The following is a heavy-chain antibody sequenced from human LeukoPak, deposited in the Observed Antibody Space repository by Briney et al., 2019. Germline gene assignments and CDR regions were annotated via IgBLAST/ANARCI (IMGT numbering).Heavy chain of an antibody. J-gene: IGHJ3*02. D-gene: IGHD2-2*01. V-gene: IGHV1-3*01. CDR3: ARDSVRINLFRYCSSTSCHDAFDI. CDR1: GYTFTSYA. CDR2: INAGNGNT. Sequence: GASVKVSCKASGYTFTSYAMHWVRQAPGQRLEWMGWINAGNGNTKYSQKFQGRVTITRDTSASTAYMELSSLRSEDTAVYYCARDSVRINLFRYCSSTSCHDAFDIWGQGTMVTVSS.